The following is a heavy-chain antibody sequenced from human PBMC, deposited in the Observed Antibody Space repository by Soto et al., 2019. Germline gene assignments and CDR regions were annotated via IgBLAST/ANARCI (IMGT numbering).Heavy chain of an antibody. CDR3: ASYPTGTTFFDY. J-gene: IGHJ4*02. CDR2: IYSGGST. CDR1: GFTVSSNS. D-gene: IGHD1-7*01. V-gene: IGHV3-66*01. Sequence: EVQLVESGGGLVQPGGSLRLSCAASGFTVSSNSMSWVRQAPGKGLEWVSVIYSGGSTYYADSVKGRFTISRDNSKNTLYLQMNSLRAEDTAVYYCASYPTGTTFFDYWGQGTLVTVSS.